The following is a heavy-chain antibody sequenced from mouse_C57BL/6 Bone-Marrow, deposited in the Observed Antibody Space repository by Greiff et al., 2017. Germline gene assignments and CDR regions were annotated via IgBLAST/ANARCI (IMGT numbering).Heavy chain of an antibody. D-gene: IGHD1-1*01. CDR3: ARGLLRIDY. CDR1: GYAFSSSW. Sequence: VKLQESGPELVKPGASVKISCKASGYAFSSSWMNWVKQRPGKGLEWIGRIYPGDGDTNYNGKFKGKATLTADKSSSTAYMQLSSLTSEDSAVYFCARGLLRIDYWGQGTTLTVSS. V-gene: IGHV1-82*01. J-gene: IGHJ2*01. CDR2: IYPGDGDT.